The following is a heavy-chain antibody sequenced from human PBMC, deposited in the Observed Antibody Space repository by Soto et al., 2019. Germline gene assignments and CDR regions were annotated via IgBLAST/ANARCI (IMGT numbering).Heavy chain of an antibody. CDR3: AHRVLRTVFGVVTTTAIYFDF. CDR2: IYWDDDK. D-gene: IGHD3-3*01. V-gene: IGHV2-5*02. J-gene: IGHJ4*02. Sequence: QITLNESGPTVVRPTETLTLTCRFSGFSRTTRGVGVGWIRQSPGKAPEWLALIYWDDDKRYSASLKSRLTITKDTSKKQVVLTVSDLDPTDTATYYCAHRVLRTVFGVVTTTAIYFDFWGQGTPVAVSS. CDR1: GFSRTTRGVG.